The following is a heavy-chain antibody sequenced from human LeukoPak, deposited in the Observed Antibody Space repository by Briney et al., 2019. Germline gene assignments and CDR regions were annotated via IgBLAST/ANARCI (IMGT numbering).Heavy chain of an antibody. D-gene: IGHD6-6*01. CDR1: GFTSSNYG. CDR2: INSDGSEG. Sequence: PGGSLRLSCAASGFTSSNYGLHWVRQAPGKGLEWVASINSDGSEGYYADVVKGRFTISRDNAKNSLYLQINSLRAEDTAVYYCARSSYSSSSSVWGQGTMVTVSS. V-gene: IGHV3-7*03. J-gene: IGHJ3*01. CDR3: ARSSYSSSSSV.